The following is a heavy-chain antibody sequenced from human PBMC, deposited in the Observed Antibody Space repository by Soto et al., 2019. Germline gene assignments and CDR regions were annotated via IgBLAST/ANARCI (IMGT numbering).Heavy chain of an antibody. D-gene: IGHD6-6*01. Sequence: QVQLQQWGAGLLKPSETLSLTCAVYCGSFRGYYWSWIRQPPGKGLEWIGEINHSGSTNYNPSLKSRVTMSVDTSKNQFSLKLSSVTAAHTAVYYCARTSKFDCWGQGTLVTVSS. J-gene: IGHJ4*02. V-gene: IGHV4-34*01. CDR3: ARTSKFDC. CDR1: CGSFRGYY. CDR2: INHSGST.